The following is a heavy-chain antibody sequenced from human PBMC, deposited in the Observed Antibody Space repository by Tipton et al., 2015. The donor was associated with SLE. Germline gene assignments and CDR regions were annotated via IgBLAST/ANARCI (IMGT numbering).Heavy chain of an antibody. CDR1: GDSIISSY. D-gene: IGHD3-16*01. CDR2: IYYSGTT. Sequence: TLSLTCTVSGDSIISSYWSWIRQPPGKGLEWIGYIYYSGTTNYNPSLKSRVTISVDTSKNQVSLKLSSVTAADTAVYYCARSGPSWGYYYYMDVWGKGTTVTVSS. J-gene: IGHJ6*03. V-gene: IGHV4-59*12. CDR3: ARSGPSWGYYYYMDV.